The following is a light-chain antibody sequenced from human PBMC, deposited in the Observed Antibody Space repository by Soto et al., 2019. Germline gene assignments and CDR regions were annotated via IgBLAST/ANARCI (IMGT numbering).Light chain of an antibody. CDR1: QSVPSTY. Sequence: VLSQSPGRLSLSPGERATLSCRASQSVPSTYFAWYQQKSGQPPRLLISGTSNRATGIPDRFSGSGSGRDFTLTISRLEPEDFAVYFCQQFGNPPWTFGQGTKVDSK. V-gene: IGKV3-20*01. CDR2: GTS. J-gene: IGKJ1*01. CDR3: QQFGNPPWT.